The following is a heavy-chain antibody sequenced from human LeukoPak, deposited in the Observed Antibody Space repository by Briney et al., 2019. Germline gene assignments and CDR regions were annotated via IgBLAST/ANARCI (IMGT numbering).Heavy chain of an antibody. CDR3: AKFGNSQYCSSTSCPFDY. V-gene: IGHV3-23*01. D-gene: IGHD2-2*01. Sequence: GGSLRLSCAASGFTFSSYAMSWVRQAPGKGLEWVSAIIGSGGSTYYADSVKGRFTISRDNSKNTLYLQMNSLRAEDTAVYYCAKFGNSQYCSSTSCPFDYWGQGTLVTVSS. CDR2: IIGSGGST. CDR1: GFTFSSYA. J-gene: IGHJ4*02.